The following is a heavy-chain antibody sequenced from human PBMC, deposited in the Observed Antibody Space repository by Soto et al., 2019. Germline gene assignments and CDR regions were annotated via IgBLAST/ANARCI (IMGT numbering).Heavy chain of an antibody. D-gene: IGHD3-22*01. CDR1: GGTFSSYA. V-gene: IGHV1-69*01. J-gene: IGHJ5*02. CDR2: IIPIFGTA. Sequence: QVQLVQSGAEVKKPGSSVKVSCKASGGTFSSYAISWVRQAPGQGLEWMGGIIPIFGTANYAQKFQGRVTITADESTSPAYMELSSLRTEDTAVYYCAREGITMIVVPNNWFDPWGQGTLVTVSS. CDR3: AREGITMIVVPNNWFDP.